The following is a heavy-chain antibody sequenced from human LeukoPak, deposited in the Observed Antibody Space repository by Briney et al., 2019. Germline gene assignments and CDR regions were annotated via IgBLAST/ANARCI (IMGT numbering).Heavy chain of an antibody. Sequence: GSLRLSCAASGFTFSSYATSWVRQAPGKGLEWVSAISGSGGSTYYADSVKGRFTISRDNSKNTLYLQMNSLRAEDTAVYYCAKGNYDFWSGYDTNWFDPWGQGTLVTVSS. D-gene: IGHD3-3*01. CDR3: AKGNYDFWSGYDTNWFDP. V-gene: IGHV3-23*01. J-gene: IGHJ5*02. CDR2: ISGSGGST. CDR1: GFTFSSYA.